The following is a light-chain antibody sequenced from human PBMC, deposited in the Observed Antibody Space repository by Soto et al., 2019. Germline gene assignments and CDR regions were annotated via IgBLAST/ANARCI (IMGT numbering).Light chain of an antibody. CDR3: SSYTSSSTPYV. Sequence: QSALTQTASVSDSPGQSITISCTGTSSDVGGSNFVSWYQQHTGKPTKLIIYDVANRPSGVSNRFSGSKSGNTASLTISGLQAEDEADYYCSSYTSSSTPYVFGTGTKVTVL. CDR1: SSDVGGSNF. CDR2: DVA. J-gene: IGLJ1*01. V-gene: IGLV2-14*03.